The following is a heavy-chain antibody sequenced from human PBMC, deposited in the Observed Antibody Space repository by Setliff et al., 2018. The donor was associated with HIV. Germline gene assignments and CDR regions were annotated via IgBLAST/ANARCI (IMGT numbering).Heavy chain of an antibody. CDR3: ARDSGYYDSSGYYSYSHYFDY. CDR2: FYYSGST. J-gene: IGHJ4*02. V-gene: IGHV4-59*11. Sequence: PSETLSLTCTVSGASISSHYWSWIRQPPGKGLEWIGYFYYSGSTNYNPSLKSRVTITVDTSKNQFSLKLSSVTAADTAVYYCARDSGYYDSSGYYSYSHYFDYWGQGTLVTVSS. CDR1: GASISSHY. D-gene: IGHD3-22*01.